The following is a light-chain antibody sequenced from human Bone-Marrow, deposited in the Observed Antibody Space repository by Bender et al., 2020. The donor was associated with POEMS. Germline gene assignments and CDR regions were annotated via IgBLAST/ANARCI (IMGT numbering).Light chain of an antibody. V-gene: IGLV3-21*02. J-gene: IGLJ3*02. CDR3: HVWDSFTNQEV. Sequence: SYVLTQPPSVSVAPGQTARIPCGGNNIGSRTVQWYQQKPGQAPVLAVYDDSDRPAGIPERFSGSNSGCTATLTISRVEAGDEADYYCHVWDSFTNQEVFGGGTKLTVL. CDR2: DDS. CDR1: NIGSRT.